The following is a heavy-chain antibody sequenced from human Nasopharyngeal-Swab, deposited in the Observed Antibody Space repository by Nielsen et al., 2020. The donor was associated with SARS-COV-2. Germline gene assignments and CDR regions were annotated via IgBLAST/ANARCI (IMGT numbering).Heavy chain of an antibody. V-gene: IGHV5-51*01. CDR2: IYPGDSDT. CDR1: GYRFSSFW. Sequence: GESLKISCKVSGYRFSSFWIAWVRQMPGKGLEWMGIIYPGDSDTRYSPSFPGQVTMSVDKSISTAYLQWTSLKASDSARYYCARLGSSWLDYYDYWGQGTLVTVPS. D-gene: IGHD6-13*01. CDR3: ARLGSSWLDYYDY. J-gene: IGHJ4*02.